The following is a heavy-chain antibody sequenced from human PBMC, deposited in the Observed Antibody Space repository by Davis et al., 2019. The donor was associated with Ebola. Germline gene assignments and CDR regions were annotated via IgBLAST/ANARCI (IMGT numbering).Heavy chain of an antibody. CDR2: INPSGGNT. CDR3: ARDRPPRYDFWSGYFTTFDY. V-gene: IGHV1-46*01. J-gene: IGHJ4*02. CDR1: GYSFTTYY. D-gene: IGHD3-3*01. Sequence: ASVKVSCKTSGYSFTTYYIHWVRRAPGQGLEWMGIINPSGGNTTYAQKFQGRVTMTRDTATSTVYMQLSSLRSDDTAVYYCARDRPPRYDFWSGYFTTFDYWGQGTLVTVSS.